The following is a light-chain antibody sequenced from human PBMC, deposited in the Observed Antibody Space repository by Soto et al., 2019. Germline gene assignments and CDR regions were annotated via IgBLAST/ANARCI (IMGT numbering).Light chain of an antibody. CDR2: GAS. CDR3: QQYNNWPWT. CDR1: QSVSSN. V-gene: IGKV3-15*01. J-gene: IGKJ1*01. Sequence: SVLTQSRVTLSFSPCEIAALSCSASQSVSSNLAWYQQKPGQAPRLLIYGASTRATGIPARFSGSGSGTEFTLTISSLQSEDFAVYYCQQYNNWPWTFGQGTKVDIK.